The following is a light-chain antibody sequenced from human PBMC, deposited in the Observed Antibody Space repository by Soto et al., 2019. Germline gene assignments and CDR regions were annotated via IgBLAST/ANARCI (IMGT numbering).Light chain of an antibody. Sequence: EIVLTQSPGTLSLSPGERATLSCRTSQYLARNYLAWYQQKPGQAPRLLISGASTRAAGVPDRFSGSGSGTDFTLTISRLEPEDFAVYYCQQYESRPLPFGGGTRVEIQ. CDR1: QYLARNY. V-gene: IGKV3-20*01. CDR3: QQYESRPLP. J-gene: IGKJ4*01. CDR2: GAS.